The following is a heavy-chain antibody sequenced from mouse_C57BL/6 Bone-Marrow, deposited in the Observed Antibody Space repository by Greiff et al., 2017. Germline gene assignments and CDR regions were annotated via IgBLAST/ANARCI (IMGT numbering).Heavy chain of an antibody. CDR1: GYTFTSYW. Sequence: VQLQQSGAELVKPGASVKMSCKASGYTFTSYWITWVKQRPGQGLEWIGDIYPGSGSTNYNEKFKSKATLTVDTSSSTAYLQLSSLTSEDSAVYYCASPYYSNYWYFDFWGTGTTVTVSS. D-gene: IGHD2-5*01. J-gene: IGHJ1*03. CDR2: IYPGSGST. CDR3: ASPYYSNYWYFDF. V-gene: IGHV1-55*01.